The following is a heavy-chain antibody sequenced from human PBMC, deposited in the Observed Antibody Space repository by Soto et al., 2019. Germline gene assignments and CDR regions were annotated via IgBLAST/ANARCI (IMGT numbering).Heavy chain of an antibody. D-gene: IGHD2-15*01. V-gene: IGHV3-21*04. CDR2: ISSSSSYT. Sequence: PGGSLRLSCAASGFTFSSYSMNWVRQAPGKGLEWVSSISSSSSYTYYADSVKGRFTISRDNFRDTLYLQMNSQRAEDTAVYYCAFGYCSGGSCQSEYDAFDMWGQGTMVTVSS. J-gene: IGHJ3*02. CDR3: AFGYCSGGSCQSEYDAFDM. CDR1: GFTFSSYS.